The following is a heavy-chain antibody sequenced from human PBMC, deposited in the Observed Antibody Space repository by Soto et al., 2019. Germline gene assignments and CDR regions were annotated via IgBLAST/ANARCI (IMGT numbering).Heavy chain of an antibody. V-gene: IGHV3-30-3*01. CDR1: GFSLNSYV. CDR2: ISIDGTRT. D-gene: IGHD7-27*01. Sequence: QAQLVESGGGVVQPGGSLRLACVASGFSLNSYVLHWVRQTPGKGLEWVAVISIDGTRTYYADSVKGRFTVSRDNSRNTQYLQMYGLRIEDKAIYYCVRDLGKSALDPWGQGTLVTVSS. J-gene: IGHJ5*02. CDR3: VRDLGKSALDP.